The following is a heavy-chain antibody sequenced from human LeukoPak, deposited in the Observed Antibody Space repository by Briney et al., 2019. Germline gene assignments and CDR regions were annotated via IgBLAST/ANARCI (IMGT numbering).Heavy chain of an antibody. CDR1: GFTFGSYG. Sequence: GGSLRLSCAASGFTFGSYGMHWVRQAPGKGLEWVSFVRYVGGNKYYGDSVRGRFTTSRDNSKNTLFLQMNSLRTEDTAVYYCVKEPDYWGLGTLVTVFS. CDR3: VKEPDY. J-gene: IGHJ4*02. CDR2: VRYVGGNK. V-gene: IGHV3-30*02.